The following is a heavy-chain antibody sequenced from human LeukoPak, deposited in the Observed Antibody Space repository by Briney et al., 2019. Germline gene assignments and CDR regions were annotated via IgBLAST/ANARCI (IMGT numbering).Heavy chain of an antibody. CDR1: GGSISSGSYY. CDR2: IYTSGST. D-gene: IGHD6-13*01. CDR3: SAAAGNRLDY. Sequence: SETLSLTCTVSGGSISSGSYYWSWIRQPAGKGLEWIGRIYTSGSTNYNPSLKSRVTISVDTSKNQFSLKLSSVTAADTAVYYCSAAAGNRLDYWGQGTLVTVSS. J-gene: IGHJ4*02. V-gene: IGHV4-61*02.